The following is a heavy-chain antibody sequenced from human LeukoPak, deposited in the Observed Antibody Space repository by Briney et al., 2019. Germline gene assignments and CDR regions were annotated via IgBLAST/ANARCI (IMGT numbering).Heavy chain of an antibody. D-gene: IGHD3-22*01. V-gene: IGHV3-11*01. CDR3: ARTAYYYYSSCFDYSFYI. J-gene: IGHJ3*02. CDR1: GFTFSDYY. CDR2: ISSRGTIT. Sequence: GGSLRLSCVASGFTFSDYYMSWIRQAPGKGLEWVSHISSRGTITYYADSVKGRFTISRDNAKNSLCLQMNSLRAEDTAVYYCARTAYYYYSSCFDYSFYILGQGTMVTVSS.